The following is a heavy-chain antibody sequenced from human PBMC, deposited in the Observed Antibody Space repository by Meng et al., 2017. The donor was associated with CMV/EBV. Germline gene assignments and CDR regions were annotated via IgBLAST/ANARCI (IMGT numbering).Heavy chain of an antibody. CDR3: ARNWRDGHTLDPFNI. V-gene: IGHV1-2*02. J-gene: IGHJ3*02. CDR1: GYSFSDYY. CDR2: INPNSGGT. D-gene: IGHD5-24*01. Sequence: ASVKVSCKASGYSFSDYYMHWVRQAPGQGLEWMGWINPNSGGTNYAQKFQGRVTMTRDTSISTAYMEQSRLSSDDTAVYYCARNWRDGHTLDPFNIWGQGTMVTVSS.